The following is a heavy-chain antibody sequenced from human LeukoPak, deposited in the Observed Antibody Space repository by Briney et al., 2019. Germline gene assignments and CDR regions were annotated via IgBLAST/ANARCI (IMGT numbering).Heavy chain of an antibody. V-gene: IGHV4-34*01. J-gene: IGHJ4*02. Sequence: GSLRLSCAAPGFTFSSYSMNWVRQPPGKGLEWIGEINHSGSTNYNPSLKSRVTISVDTSKNQFSLKLSSVTAADTAVYYCARGRGRGIVVVITTYFDYWGQGTLVTVSS. CDR2: INHSGST. CDR3: ARGRGRGIVVVITTYFDY. D-gene: IGHD3-22*01. CDR1: GFTFSSYS.